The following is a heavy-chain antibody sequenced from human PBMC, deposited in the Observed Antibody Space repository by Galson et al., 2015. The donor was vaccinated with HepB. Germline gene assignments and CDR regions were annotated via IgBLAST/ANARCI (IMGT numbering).Heavy chain of an antibody. J-gene: IGHJ4*02. CDR2: INSDGSST. CDR1: GFTFSRYW. D-gene: IGHD4-17*01. V-gene: IGHV3-74*01. Sequence: SLRLSCAASGFTFSRYWMHWVRQAPGKGLVWVSRINSDGSSTSYADSVKGRFTISRDNAKNTLYLQMNSLRAEDTAVYYCARDWYYGDYGLDYWGQGTLVTVSS. CDR3: ARDWYYGDYGLDY.